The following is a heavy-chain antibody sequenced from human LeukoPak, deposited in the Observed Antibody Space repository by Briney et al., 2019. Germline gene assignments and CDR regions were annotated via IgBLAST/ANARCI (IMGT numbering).Heavy chain of an antibody. Sequence: PSETLSLTCTVSGGSISNYYWSWVRQPPGKGLEWIGYIYYSGSTNYNPSLKSRVTISVDTSKNQFSLKLRSVTAADTAVYYCASLRVPGDFDYWGQGTLVTVSS. V-gene: IGHV4-59*08. J-gene: IGHJ4*02. CDR3: ASLRVPGDFDY. CDR1: GGSISNYY. CDR2: IYYSGST.